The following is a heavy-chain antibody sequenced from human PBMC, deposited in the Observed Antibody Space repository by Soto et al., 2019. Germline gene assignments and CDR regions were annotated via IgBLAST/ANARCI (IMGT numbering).Heavy chain of an antibody. Sequence: ASVKVSCKASGYTFTIYGISCVRQSPLQGRDGMGWISAYNGNTNYAQKLQGRVTMTTDTSTSTAYMELRSLRSDDTAVYYCARDRIAGSSSLYYYYYGMDVWGQGTTVTVSS. CDR2: ISAYNGNT. J-gene: IGHJ6*02. CDR3: ARDRIAGSSSLYYYYYGMDV. CDR1: GYTFTIYG. D-gene: IGHD6-6*01. V-gene: IGHV1-18*01.